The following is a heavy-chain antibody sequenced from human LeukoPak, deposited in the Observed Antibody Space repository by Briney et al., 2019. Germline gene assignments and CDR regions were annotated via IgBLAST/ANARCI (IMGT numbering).Heavy chain of an antibody. J-gene: IGHJ4*02. D-gene: IGHD1-26*01. Sequence: GGSPRLSCAASGFTLSSYGMHWVREAPGKGLEGVAFIRYDGSNKYYADSVKGRFTISRDNSKNTLYLQMNSLRAEDTAVYYCAKDGDSGSYRRGYFDYWGQGTLVTVSS. CDR3: AKDGDSGSYRRGYFDY. CDR2: IRYDGSNK. V-gene: IGHV3-30*02. CDR1: GFTLSSYG.